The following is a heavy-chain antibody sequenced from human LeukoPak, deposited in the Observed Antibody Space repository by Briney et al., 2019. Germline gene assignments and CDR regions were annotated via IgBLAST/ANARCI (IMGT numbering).Heavy chain of an antibody. CDR3: AREENFDWLTDY. Sequence: ASVKVSCKASGYTFTNYGISWVRQAPGQGLEWMGWISAYNGITNYAQKLQGRVTMTTDTSTSTAYMELRSLRSDDTAVYYCAREENFDWLTDYWGQGTLVTVSS. V-gene: IGHV1-18*01. CDR1: GYTFTNYG. J-gene: IGHJ4*02. CDR2: ISAYNGIT. D-gene: IGHD3-9*01.